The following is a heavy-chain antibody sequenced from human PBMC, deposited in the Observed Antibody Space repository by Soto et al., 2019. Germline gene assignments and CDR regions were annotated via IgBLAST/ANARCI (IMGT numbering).Heavy chain of an antibody. V-gene: IGHV4-31*03. D-gene: IGHD2-21*01. CDR2: IYYTGST. J-gene: IGHJ5*02. Sequence: SETLSLTCTVSGDSISSGIYYWSWIRQHPGKGLEWIGYIYYTGSTYQNPSLKSRITLSVDTSKNQFSLKVSSVTAADTAVYYCARAGDQPHHNRLAPWGQGSLLTVS. CDR3: ARAGDQPHHNRLAP. CDR1: GDSISSGIYY.